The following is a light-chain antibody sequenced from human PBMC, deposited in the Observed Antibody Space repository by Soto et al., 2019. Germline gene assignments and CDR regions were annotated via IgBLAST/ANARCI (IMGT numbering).Light chain of an antibody. CDR2: AAS. J-gene: IGKJ1*01. Sequence: DVEMTQSPSSVSSSVGDRFTIRCRSSQGIGIWLAWYQQKAGKAPKLLLYAASSLQSGVPSRFSGSGSGTDFTLTISSLETEDHAVYYCQQRSNWPSWTFGAGTKVDI. CDR1: QGIGIW. V-gene: IGKV1-12*02. CDR3: QQRSNWPSWT.